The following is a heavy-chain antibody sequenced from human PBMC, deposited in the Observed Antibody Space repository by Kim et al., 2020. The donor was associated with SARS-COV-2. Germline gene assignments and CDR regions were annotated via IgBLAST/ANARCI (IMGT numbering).Heavy chain of an antibody. J-gene: IGHJ1*01. CDR3: ARALSDMIDWFPPEDKPNPSAEYFQH. Sequence: SVKVSCKASGGTFSSYTISWVRQAPGQGLEWMGRIIPILGIANYAQKFQGRVTITADKSTSTAYMELSSLRSEDTAVYYCARALSDMIDWFPPEDKPNPSAEYFQHWGQGTLVTVSS. V-gene: IGHV1-69*02. CDR1: GGTFSSYT. CDR2: IIPILGIA. D-gene: IGHD3-9*01.